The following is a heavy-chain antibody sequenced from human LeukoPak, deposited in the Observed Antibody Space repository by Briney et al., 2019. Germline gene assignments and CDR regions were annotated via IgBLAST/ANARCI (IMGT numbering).Heavy chain of an antibody. J-gene: IGHJ6*02. V-gene: IGHV3-23*01. CDR2: IGGSGGRT. CDR3: ARGRIAVALYYGMDV. CDR1: GFTFRSHA. Sequence: GSLRLSCAATGFTFRSHAMNWVRQAPGKGLEWVSGIGGSGGRTYYADSVTGRFTISRDNSKNTVYLQMNSLRAADTAVYYCARGRIAVALYYGMDVWGHGTTVTVFS. D-gene: IGHD6-19*01.